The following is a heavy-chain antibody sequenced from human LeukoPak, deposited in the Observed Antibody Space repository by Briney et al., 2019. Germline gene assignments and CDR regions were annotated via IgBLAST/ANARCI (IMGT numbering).Heavy chain of an antibody. CDR1: GYTFTSYG. CDR2: ISAFNGNTNYGNT. V-gene: IGHV1-18*01. J-gene: IGHJ4*02. D-gene: IGHD2-2*01. Sequence: ASVKVSCKASGYTFTSYGISWVRQAPGQGLEWMGRISAFNGNTNYGNTNYAQKLQGRVTMTTDTSTSTAYMELRSLRSDDTAVYYCARQKYGAVYYFDYWGQGTLVTVSS. CDR3: ARQKYGAVYYFDY.